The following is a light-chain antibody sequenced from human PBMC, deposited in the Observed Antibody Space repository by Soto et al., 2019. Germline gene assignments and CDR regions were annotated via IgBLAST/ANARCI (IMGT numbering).Light chain of an antibody. V-gene: IGLV2-8*01. CDR1: SSDVGGYNY. Sequence: QSVLTQPPSASGSPGQSVTISCTGTSSDVGGYNYVSWYQQYPGKAPKLMIYEVSKRPSGVPDRFSGSKSGNTASLTVSGLQAEDEADYYCCSYAGRNREVFGTGTKVTV. J-gene: IGLJ1*01. CDR2: EVS. CDR3: CSYAGRNREV.